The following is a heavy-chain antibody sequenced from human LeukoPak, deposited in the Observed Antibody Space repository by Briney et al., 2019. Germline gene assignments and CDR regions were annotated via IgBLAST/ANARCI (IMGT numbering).Heavy chain of an antibody. Sequence: ASVKVSCKASGYTFTSYGISWVRQAPGQGLEGMGWISAYNGNTNYAQKLQGRVTMTTDTSTSTADMELRSLRSDDTAVYYCARSTGDLGYCSSTSCYLPYNWFDPWGQGTLVTVSS. V-gene: IGHV1-18*04. CDR2: ISAYNGNT. J-gene: IGHJ5*02. D-gene: IGHD2-2*01. CDR3: ARSTGDLGYCSSTSCYLPYNWFDP. CDR1: GYTFTSYG.